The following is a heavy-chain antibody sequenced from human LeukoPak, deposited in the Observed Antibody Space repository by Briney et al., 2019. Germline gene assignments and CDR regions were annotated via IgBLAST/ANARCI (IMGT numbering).Heavy chain of an antibody. D-gene: IGHD3-10*01. CDR2: IYPGDSET. CDR1: GYSFTSSW. J-gene: IGHJ4*02. V-gene: IGHV5-51*01. CDR3: ARRHRSGSGSCIDY. Sequence: PGESLKISCQGSGYSFTSSWIGWVRQMPGRGLEWMGIIYPGDSETRYSLSFQGQVTISVDKSINTACLQWSSLKASDTAMYYCARRHRSGSGSCIDYWGQGTLVTVSS.